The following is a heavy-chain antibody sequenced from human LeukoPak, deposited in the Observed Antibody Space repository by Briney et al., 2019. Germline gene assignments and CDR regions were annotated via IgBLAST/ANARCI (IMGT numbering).Heavy chain of an antibody. CDR1: GGSFSGYY. CDR2: INHSGNT. CDR3: ARDHTYDSSGYFFYY. J-gene: IGHJ4*02. V-gene: IGHV4-34*01. D-gene: IGHD3-22*01. Sequence: PSETLSLTCAVYGGSFSGYYWKWIRQPPGKGLEWIGEINHSGNTNYKPSLKRRVTISVDTSKNQFSLRLSSVTAADTAVYYCARDHTYDSSGYFFYYWGQGTLVTVSS.